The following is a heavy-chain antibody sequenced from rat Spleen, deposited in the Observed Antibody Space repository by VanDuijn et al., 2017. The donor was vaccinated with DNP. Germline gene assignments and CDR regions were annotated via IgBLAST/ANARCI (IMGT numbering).Heavy chain of an antibody. J-gene: IGHJ2*01. CDR1: GFTFSDYN. CDR3: TRYYDSFDY. Sequence: EVQLVESGGGLVQPGRSLKLSCVASGFTFSDYNMAWVRQATKKGLEWVATISYDGTRTYYRASVKGRFTISRDYAKPTLYLQMDSLRSEYTATYYCTRYYDSFDYWGQGVMVTVSS. CDR2: ISYDGTRT. D-gene: IGHD1-1*01. V-gene: IGHV5-7*01.